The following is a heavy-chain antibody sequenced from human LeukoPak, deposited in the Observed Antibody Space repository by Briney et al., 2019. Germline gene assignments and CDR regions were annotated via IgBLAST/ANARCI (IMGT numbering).Heavy chain of an antibody. CDR1: GGTFSSYA. V-gene: IGHV1-69*05. Sequence: SVKVSCKASGGTFSSYAISWVRQAPGQGFEWMGGIIPIFGTANYAQKFQGRVTITTDESTSTAYMELSSLRSEDTAVYYCARGSYGHYYYYYMDVWGKGTTVTVSS. D-gene: IGHD5-18*01. J-gene: IGHJ6*03. CDR2: IIPIFGTA. CDR3: ARGSYGHYYYYYMDV.